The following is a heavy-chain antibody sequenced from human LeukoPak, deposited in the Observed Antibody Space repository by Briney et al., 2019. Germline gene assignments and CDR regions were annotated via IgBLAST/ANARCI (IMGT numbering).Heavy chain of an antibody. CDR3: ARHYLYDTSGDGTYYFDY. V-gene: IGHV4-38-2*02. D-gene: IGHD3-22*01. CDR1: GYSINSGYH. CDR2: IYHSGST. J-gene: IGHJ4*02. Sequence: SETLSLTCIVSGYSINSGYHWGWIRQPPGKGLEWIGSIYHSGSTYYNPSLKRRVTISIDTSKHQFSLQLRSLTAADTAVYYCARHYLYDTSGDGTYYFDYWGQGTLVTVSS.